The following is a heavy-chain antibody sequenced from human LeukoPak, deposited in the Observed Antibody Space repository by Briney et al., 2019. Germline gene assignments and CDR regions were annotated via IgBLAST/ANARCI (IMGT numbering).Heavy chain of an antibody. V-gene: IGHV1-46*01. CDR3: VRHNHMDV. Sequence: ASVKVSCKASGYTFTSYYMHWVRQAPGQGLEWMGIINPSGGSTDYTQKFQGRVTVTRDTSTSTVYMELSSLRSEDTAVYYCVRHNHMDVWGQGTTVTVSS. CDR1: GYTFTSYY. CDR2: INPSGGST. J-gene: IGHJ6*02.